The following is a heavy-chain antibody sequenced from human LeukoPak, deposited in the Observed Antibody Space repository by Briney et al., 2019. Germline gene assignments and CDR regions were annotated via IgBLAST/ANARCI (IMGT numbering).Heavy chain of an antibody. CDR1: GGSISSGRFY. V-gene: IGHV4-61*09. D-gene: IGHD1-14*01. Sequence: SRTLSLTCSVSGGSISSGRFYWNWIRQPAGTGLEWLGHVYSSGSAKYNPPLKSRVTISLDTSKNQFSLKLNSVTADDTAVYYCSRGPENPLNWYFDLWGRGTLITVSS. J-gene: IGHJ2*01. CDR2: VYSSGSA. CDR3: SRGPENPLNWYFDL.